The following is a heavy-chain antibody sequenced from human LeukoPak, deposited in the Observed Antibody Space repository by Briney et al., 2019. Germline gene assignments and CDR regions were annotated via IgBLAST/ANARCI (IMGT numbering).Heavy chain of an antibody. D-gene: IGHD2-21*01. CDR1: GGSFSGYY. V-gene: IGHV4-34*01. CDR3: ARSRGPVAPRRFDP. J-gene: IGHJ5*02. Sequence: SETLSLTCAVYGGSFSGYYWSWIRQPPGKGLEWIGEINHSGSTNYNPSLKSRVTISVDTSKNQFSLKLSSVSAADTAVYYCARSRGPVAPRRFDPWGQGTLVTVSS. CDR2: INHSGST.